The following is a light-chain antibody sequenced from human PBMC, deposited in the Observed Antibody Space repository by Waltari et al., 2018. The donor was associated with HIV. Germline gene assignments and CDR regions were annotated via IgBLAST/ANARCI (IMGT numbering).Light chain of an antibody. CDR3: QQLYRYPLT. J-gene: IGKJ3*01. CDR2: AAS. CDR1: QDINRY. Sequence: DIQLTQPPSFLSASVGDRVTITCRASQDINRYLACYQQEPGKAPNLLISAASTLLSGVPSRFSGSGSGTEFTLTISSLQPEDFATYYCQQLYRYPLTFGPGTTVDI. V-gene: IGKV1-9*01.